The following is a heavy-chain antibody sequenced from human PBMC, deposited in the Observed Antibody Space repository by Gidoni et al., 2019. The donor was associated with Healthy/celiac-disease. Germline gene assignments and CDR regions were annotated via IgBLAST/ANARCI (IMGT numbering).Heavy chain of an antibody. Sequence: QVQLVESGGGVVQPGRSLRLSCAASGFTFSSYAMHWVRQAPGKGLEWVAVISYDGSNKYYADSVKGRFTISRDNSKNTLYLQMNSLRAEDTAVYYCARDADYSSDLYYFDYWGQGTLVTVSS. V-gene: IGHV3-30*04. CDR2: ISYDGSNK. D-gene: IGHD6-19*01. J-gene: IGHJ4*02. CDR1: GFTFSSYA. CDR3: ARDADYSSDLYYFDY.